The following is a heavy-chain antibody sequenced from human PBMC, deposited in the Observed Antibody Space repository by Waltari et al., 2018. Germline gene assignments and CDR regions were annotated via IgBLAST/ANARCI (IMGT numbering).Heavy chain of an antibody. J-gene: IGHJ5*02. CDR3: ARSPGGLEMATIPDWFDP. CDR1: GGTFSSYA. CDR2: IIPILGIA. V-gene: IGHV1-69*04. Sequence: QVQLVQSGAEVKKPGSSVKVSCKASGGTFSSYAISWVRQAPGQGLEWMGGIIPILGIANYAQKFQGRVTITADESTSTAYMELSSLRSEDTAVYYCARSPGGLEMATIPDWFDPWGQGTLVTVSS. D-gene: IGHD5-12*01.